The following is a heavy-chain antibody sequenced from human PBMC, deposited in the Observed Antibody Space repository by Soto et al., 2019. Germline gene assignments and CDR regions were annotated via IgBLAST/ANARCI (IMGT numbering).Heavy chain of an antibody. CDR2: IYHSGST. CDR1: GGSISSSNW. V-gene: IGHV4-4*02. Sequence: SETLSLTCAVSGGSISSSNWWSWVRQPPGKGLECIGEIYHSGSTNYNPSLKSRVTISVDKSKNQFSLKLSSVTAADTAVYYCPLRSWYGLPFYYYGMDVWGQGTTVTVSS. J-gene: IGHJ6*02. CDR3: PLRSWYGLPFYYYGMDV. D-gene: IGHD6-13*01.